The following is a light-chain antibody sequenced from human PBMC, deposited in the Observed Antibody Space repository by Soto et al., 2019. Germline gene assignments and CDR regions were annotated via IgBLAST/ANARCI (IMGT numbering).Light chain of an antibody. CDR1: QSVSSSY. Sequence: EIVLTQSPGTLSLSPGERATLSCRASQSVSSSYLGWYQQKPGQAPRLLIYGASSRATGIPDRFGGSGSGTDFTLTISRLEPEDFAVYYCLHGGKTFGPGTKVDIK. CDR2: GAS. V-gene: IGKV3-20*01. CDR3: LHGGKT. J-gene: IGKJ3*01.